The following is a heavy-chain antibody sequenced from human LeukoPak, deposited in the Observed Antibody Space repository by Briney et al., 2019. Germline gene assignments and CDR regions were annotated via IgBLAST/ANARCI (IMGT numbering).Heavy chain of an antibody. Sequence: SETLSLTCTVSGGSISSYYWSWIRQPPGKGLEWIGYIYYSESTNYNPSLKSRVTISVDTSKNQFSLKLSSVTAADTAVYYCARVASSSYLYFDYWGQGTLVTVSS. J-gene: IGHJ4*02. CDR3: ARVASSSYLYFDY. V-gene: IGHV4-59*01. CDR1: GGSISSYY. CDR2: IYYSEST. D-gene: IGHD6-13*01.